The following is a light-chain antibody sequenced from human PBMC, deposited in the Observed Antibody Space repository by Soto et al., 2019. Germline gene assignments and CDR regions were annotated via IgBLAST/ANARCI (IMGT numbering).Light chain of an antibody. CDR2: DVI. J-gene: IGLJ1*01. CDR1: SIDIGAFNQ. Sequence: QSVLTHPASVSDSPGQSINIPCIGTSIDIGAFNQVSWHQQHPGKAPNLIIYDVINRPSGVSNSFSGSMTGNTASLIISGLQAEDEADYYCSSYTSSSTYVFGVEAKVTVL. CDR3: SSYTSSSTYV. V-gene: IGLV2-14*03.